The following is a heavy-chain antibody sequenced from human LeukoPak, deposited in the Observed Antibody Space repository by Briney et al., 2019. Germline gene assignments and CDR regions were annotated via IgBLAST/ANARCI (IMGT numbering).Heavy chain of an antibody. V-gene: IGHV5-51*01. J-gene: IGHJ4*02. CDR1: GYSFTSDW. CDR2: IYPGDSDT. D-gene: IGHD5-24*01. Sequence: GESLKISCGGSGYSFTSDWIAWVRQMPGKGLEWMGIIYPGDSDTIYSPSFQGQVTISADKSISTAYLQWSSLKASDTAIYYCARHPQFLNWGQGTMVTVSS. CDR3: ARHPQFLN.